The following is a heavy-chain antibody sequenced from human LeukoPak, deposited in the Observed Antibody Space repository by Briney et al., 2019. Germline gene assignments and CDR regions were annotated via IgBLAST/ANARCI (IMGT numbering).Heavy chain of an antibody. D-gene: IGHD2-15*01. V-gene: IGHV4-59*01. J-gene: IGHJ4*02. CDR3: ARDVNCSGNSCYDS. CDR1: GGSISPYY. CDR2: IYYSGRT. Sequence: PSETLSLTCTVSGGSISPYYWNWIRQPPGKGLEWVGYIYYSGRTNYNPSLKSRVTISLDMSKNQFSLKLSSVTAADTAIYYCARDVNCSGNSCYDSWGQGTLVTVSS.